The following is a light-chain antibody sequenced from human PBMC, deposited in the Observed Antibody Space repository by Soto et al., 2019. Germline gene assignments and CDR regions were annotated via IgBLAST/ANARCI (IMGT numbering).Light chain of an antibody. J-gene: IGKJ1*01. CDR2: DAS. Sequence: DIQMTQSPSTLSASVGDRVTITCRASQDINNWLAWYQQKPGNAPKFLIYDASSLQSGVSSRFSGSGSGREFTLTISRLQPDDFGTYYCQQYNSRRTFGQGTKVEIK. CDR1: QDINNW. V-gene: IGKV1-5*01. CDR3: QQYNSRRT.